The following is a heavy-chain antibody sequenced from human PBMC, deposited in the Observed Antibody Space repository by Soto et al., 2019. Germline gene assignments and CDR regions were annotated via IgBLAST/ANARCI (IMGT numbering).Heavy chain of an antibody. J-gene: IGHJ6*02. Sequence: PSETLSLTCSVPGGSISSCRFYWAWIRQPPRKGLEWIGNVYYSGSTYYNPSVESRVTISIDTSKNQFSLNLGSVTAADTAVYYFTRHYYDLGGDDYYYGMDFWGQGTTVTVSS. V-gene: IGHV4-39*01. D-gene: IGHD3-3*01. CDR2: VYYSGST. CDR1: GGSISSCRFY. CDR3: TRHYYDLGGDDYYYGMDF.